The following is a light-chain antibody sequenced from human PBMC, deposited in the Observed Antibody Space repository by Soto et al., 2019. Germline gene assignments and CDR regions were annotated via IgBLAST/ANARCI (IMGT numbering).Light chain of an antibody. CDR2: WAS. J-gene: IGKJ2*01. CDR1: QSVLYTSNNKHY. CDR3: QQYYLTPYT. V-gene: IGKV4-1*01. Sequence: DIVLTQSPDSLAVSLGEKATINCKTSQSVLYTSNNKHYLSWYQQKPGQSPKLLIHWASARDSGVPDRFSGSGSETDFTLTISSLQAGDGAVYYCQQYYLTPYTVGQGTKLEIK.